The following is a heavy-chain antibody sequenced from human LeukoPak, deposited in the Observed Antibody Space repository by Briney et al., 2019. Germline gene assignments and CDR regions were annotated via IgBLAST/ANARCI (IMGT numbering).Heavy chain of an antibody. Sequence: PGRSLRLSCAASGFTFSSYSMNWVRQAPGKGLEWVSYISSSSSTIYYADSVKGRFTISRDNAKNSLYLQMNSLRAEDTAVYYCARAKMNWNQYPLDYWGQGTLVTVSS. J-gene: IGHJ4*02. V-gene: IGHV3-48*01. CDR1: GFTFSSYS. D-gene: IGHD1-1*01. CDR3: ARAKMNWNQYPLDY. CDR2: ISSSSSTI.